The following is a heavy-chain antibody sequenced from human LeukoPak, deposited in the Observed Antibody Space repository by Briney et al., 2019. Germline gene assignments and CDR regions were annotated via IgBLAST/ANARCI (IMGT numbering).Heavy chain of an antibody. CDR3: ARSYDFWSGYYDY. J-gene: IGHJ4*02. Sequence: PSETLSLTXTVSGGSISSYYWSWIRQPPGKGLAWIGYIYYGGSTNYNPSLKSRVTISVDTSKNQFSLKLSSVTAADTAVYYCARSYDFWSGYYDYWGQGTLVTVSS. CDR1: GGSISSYY. D-gene: IGHD3-3*01. V-gene: IGHV4-59*01. CDR2: IYYGGST.